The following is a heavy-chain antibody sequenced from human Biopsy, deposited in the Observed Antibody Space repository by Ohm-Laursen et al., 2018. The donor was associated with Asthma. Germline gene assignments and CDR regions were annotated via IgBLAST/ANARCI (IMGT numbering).Heavy chain of an antibody. D-gene: IGHD5-24*01. CDR2: IYHSGST. CDR3: ARVKDGYNFDY. V-gene: IGHV4-30-2*01. J-gene: IGHJ4*02. Sequence: SETLSLTCAVSGGSISSGGYSWGWIRQPPGKGLEWIGYIYHSGSTYYNPSLKSRVTISVDRSKSQFSLKLSSVTAADTAVYYCARVKDGYNFDYWGQGTLVTVSS. CDR1: GGSISSGGYS.